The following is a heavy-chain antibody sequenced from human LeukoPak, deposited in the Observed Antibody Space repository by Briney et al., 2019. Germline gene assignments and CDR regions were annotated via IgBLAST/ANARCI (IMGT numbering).Heavy chain of an antibody. D-gene: IGHD3-10*01. CDR3: ARVSLGNNYGSGSYDY. CDR1: GFTFSSYN. CDR2: INSGSTYI. V-gene: IGHV3-21*01. Sequence: GGSLRLSCAASGFTFSSYNMDWVRQAPGKGLEWVSSINSGSTYINYADSVKGRFTISRDNAENSLYLQMSSLRAEDTAVYYCARVSLGNNYGSGSYDYWGQGTLVTVSS. J-gene: IGHJ4*02.